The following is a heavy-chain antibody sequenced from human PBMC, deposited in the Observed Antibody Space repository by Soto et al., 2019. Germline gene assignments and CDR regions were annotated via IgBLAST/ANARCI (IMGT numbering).Heavy chain of an antibody. CDR1: GFTFSSYW. J-gene: IGHJ3*02. Sequence: EVQLVESGGGLVQPGGSLRLSCAASGFTFSSYWMSWVRQAPGKGLEWVANIKQDGSEKYYVDSVKGRFTISRDNAKNSLYLQMNSLRAEDTAVYYCARLRNFPNSYPDGFDAFDIWGQGTMVTVSS. CDR3: ARLRNFPNSYPDGFDAFDI. D-gene: IGHD5-18*01. CDR2: IKQDGSEK. V-gene: IGHV3-7*01.